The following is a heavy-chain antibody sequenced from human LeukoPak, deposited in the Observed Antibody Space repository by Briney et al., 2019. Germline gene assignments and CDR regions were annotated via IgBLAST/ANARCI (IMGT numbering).Heavy chain of an antibody. J-gene: IGHJ3*02. CDR1: GASIRSGDYY. D-gene: IGHD2-15*01. CDR2: VYDSGST. Sequence: SETLSLTCTVSGASIRSGDYYWSWIRQPPGKGLEWIGYVYDSGSTYYNPSLKSRITISVDTSENRFSLKLSSVTATDTAVYYCARDCSGGSCYGAFDIWGQGTMVTVSS. CDR3: ARDCSGGSCYGAFDI. V-gene: IGHV4-30-4*01.